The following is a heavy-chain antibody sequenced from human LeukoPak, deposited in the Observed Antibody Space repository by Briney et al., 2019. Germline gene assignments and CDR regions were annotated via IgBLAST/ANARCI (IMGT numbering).Heavy chain of an antibody. CDR2: ISGYNGNT. CDR1: GYTFTSYG. V-gene: IGHV1-18*01. Sequence: ASVKVSCKASGYTFTSYGISWVRQAPGQGLEWMGWISGYNGNTNYAQQKLQGRVTMTTDTSTSTAYMELRSLRSDDTAVYYCARAVDYDILTGYYGSASDWGQGTLVTVSS. CDR3: ARAVDYDILTGYYGSASD. D-gene: IGHD3-9*01. J-gene: IGHJ4*02.